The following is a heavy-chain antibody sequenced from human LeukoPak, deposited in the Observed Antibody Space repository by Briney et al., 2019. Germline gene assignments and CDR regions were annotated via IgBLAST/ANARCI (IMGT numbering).Heavy chain of an antibody. CDR3: ARDFYGSGSYYTVAFDS. CDR2: IDGNGGDT. Sequence: GGSLRLSCAASGFTFRSHAMSWVRQAPGRGLEWVASIDGNGGDTYYADSVKGRFPISRDHSKNTVYLQMNSLSAEDTAVYYCARDFYGSGSYYTVAFDSWGQGTLVTVSS. J-gene: IGHJ4*02. CDR1: GFTFRSHA. D-gene: IGHD3-10*01. V-gene: IGHV3-23*01.